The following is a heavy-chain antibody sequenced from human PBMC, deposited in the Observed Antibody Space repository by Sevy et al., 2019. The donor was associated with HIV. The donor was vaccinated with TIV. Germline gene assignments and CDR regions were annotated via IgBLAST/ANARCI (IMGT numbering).Heavy chain of an antibody. J-gene: IGHJ4*02. CDR1: AFAFYEYS. D-gene: IGHD2-8*01. Sequence: GGYLRLSCAASAFAFYEYSMSWIRQAPGKGLEWVATLSFGCGKIDYADSVKGRFTISRDNSKNSFYLQMDNLRVEDTALYYCAREGCSRPHDYWGQGTRVTVSS. CDR3: AREGCSRPHDY. CDR2: LSFGCGKI. V-gene: IGHV3-23*01.